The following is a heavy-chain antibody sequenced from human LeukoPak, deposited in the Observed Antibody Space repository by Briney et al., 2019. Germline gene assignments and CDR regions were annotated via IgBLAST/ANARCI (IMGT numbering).Heavy chain of an antibody. CDR3: AKTSHYSSSWFDF. J-gene: IGHJ5*01. V-gene: IGHV3-33*06. Sequence: GRSLRLSCAASGFTFSSYGMHWVRQAPGKGLEWVAVIWYDGSNKYYADSVKGRFTISRDNSKNTLYLQMNGLRAEDTAVYYCAKTSHYSSSWFDFWGQGTLVTVSS. D-gene: IGHD6-13*01. CDR1: GFTFSSYG. CDR2: IWYDGSNK.